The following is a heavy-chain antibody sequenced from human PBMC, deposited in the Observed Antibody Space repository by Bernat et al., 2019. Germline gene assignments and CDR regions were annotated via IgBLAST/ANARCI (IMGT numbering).Heavy chain of an antibody. D-gene: IGHD3-3*01. V-gene: IGHV4-31*03. J-gene: IGHJ6*02. CDR1: GGSISSGGYY. CDR2: IFYSGCT. Sequence: QVQLQESGPGLVKPSQTLSPTCTVSGGSISSGGYYWSWIRQYPGKGLEWIGYIFYSGCTYYNPSLKSRVTISVDTSKNQFFLKLSSVTAADTAVYYYARVLLPTEDGMDVWGQGTTVRVS. CDR3: ARVLLPTEDGMDV.